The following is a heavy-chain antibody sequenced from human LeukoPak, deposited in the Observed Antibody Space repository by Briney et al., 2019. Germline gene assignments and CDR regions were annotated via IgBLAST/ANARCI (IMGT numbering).Heavy chain of an antibody. V-gene: IGHV4-39*01. Sequence: KASETLSLTCTVSGVSISSSNSYWGWIRQPPGKGLEWIGSIYYSGNTYYNASLKSQVSISIDTSKNQFSLRLTSVTAADTAVYYCARQTGSGLFILPGGHGTLVTVSS. CDR3: ARQTGSGLFILP. J-gene: IGHJ4*01. CDR2: IYYSGNT. CDR1: GVSISSSNSY. D-gene: IGHD3/OR15-3a*01.